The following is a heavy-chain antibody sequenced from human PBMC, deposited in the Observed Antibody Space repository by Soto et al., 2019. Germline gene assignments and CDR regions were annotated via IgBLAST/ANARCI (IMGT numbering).Heavy chain of an antibody. J-gene: IGHJ3*02. Sequence: GRLLRLACAASGFNFSTYGMSWVRQAQGKGLEWVSAISGSGGSTYYADSVKGRFTISRDNSKNTLYLQMNSLRAEDTAVYYCAKDPPGAKHDAFDIWGQGTLVTVSS. CDR3: AKDPPGAKHDAFDI. V-gene: IGHV3-23*01. CDR1: GFNFSTYG. CDR2: ISGSGGST.